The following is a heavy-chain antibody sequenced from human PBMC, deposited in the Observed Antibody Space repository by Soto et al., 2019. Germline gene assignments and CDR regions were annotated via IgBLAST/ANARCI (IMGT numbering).Heavy chain of an antibody. J-gene: IGHJ6*02. CDR1: GDSVTSVSDY. CDR3: ARGVGFGYYYYHMDL. D-gene: IGHD3-10*01. CDR2: IYYSGSA. Sequence: SETLSLTCTVSGDSVTSVSDYWSWVRQPPGKGLEWIGYIYYSGSADYNPSLGSRVTISIDTSKNQFSLKLTSVTAADTAIYYCARGVGFGYYYYHMDLWGQGTTVTVSS. V-gene: IGHV4-61*01.